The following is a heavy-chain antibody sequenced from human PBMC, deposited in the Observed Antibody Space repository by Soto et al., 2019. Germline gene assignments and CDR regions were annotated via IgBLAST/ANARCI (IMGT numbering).Heavy chain of an antibody. D-gene: IGHD3-10*01. CDR1: GGSIISYY. J-gene: IGHJ4*02. V-gene: IGHV4-59*01. CDR3: ARGQGRYYGSGSYYIDY. Sequence: SETLSLTCTVSGGSIISYYWIWIRQPPGKGLEWIGYIYYSGSTNYNPSPKSRVTISVDTSKNQFSLKLSSVTAADTAVYYCARGQGRYYGSGSYYIDYWGQGTLVTVSS. CDR2: IYYSGST.